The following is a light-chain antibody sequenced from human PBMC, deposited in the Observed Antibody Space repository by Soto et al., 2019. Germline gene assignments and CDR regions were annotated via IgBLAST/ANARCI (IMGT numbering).Light chain of an antibody. V-gene: IGLV1-40*01. CDR1: RSNIGAGYD. CDR2: GNS. J-gene: IGLJ2*01. Sequence: QSVLTQPPSVSGAPGQRVTISCTGSRSNIGAGYDVHWYQQLPGTAPKLLIYGNSNRPSGVPDRFSGSKSGTSASLAITGLQAEDDADYYCQSYDSSLSAPVFGGGTKLTVL. CDR3: QSYDSSLSAPV.